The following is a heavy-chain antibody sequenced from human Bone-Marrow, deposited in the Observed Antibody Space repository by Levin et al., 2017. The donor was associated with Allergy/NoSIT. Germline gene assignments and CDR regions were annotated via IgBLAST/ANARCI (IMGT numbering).Heavy chain of an antibody. CDR3: VKDRIAGGSSSSSGYYDYGMDV. CDR2: MSSDGSKT. CDR1: GFTFSSYG. J-gene: IGHJ6*02. D-gene: IGHD6-6*01. Sequence: GGSLRLSCAASGFTFSSYGMHWVRQAPGKGLEWVAVMSSDGSKTYYADSVRGRFTISRDNSKNRLYLQMNSLRVEDTAVFYCVKDRIAGGSSSSSGYYDYGMDVWGQGTTVTVSS. V-gene: IGHV3-30*18.